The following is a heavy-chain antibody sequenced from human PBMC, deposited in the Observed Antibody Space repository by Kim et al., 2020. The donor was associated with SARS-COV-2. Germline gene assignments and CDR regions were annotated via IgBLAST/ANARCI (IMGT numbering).Heavy chain of an antibody. Sequence: SETLSLTCTVSGDSINSGGFSWNWIRQRPGKGLEWNGYIYYGATNFNPSTNYNPSLKSRVTISLGTSEKHLSLKLTSVTAADTAVYYCAREDNGRFDFWG. V-gene: IGHV4-31*03. J-gene: IGHJ4*01. D-gene: IGHD2-8*01. CDR2: IYYGATN. CDR1: GDSINSGGFS. CDR3: AREDNGRFDF.